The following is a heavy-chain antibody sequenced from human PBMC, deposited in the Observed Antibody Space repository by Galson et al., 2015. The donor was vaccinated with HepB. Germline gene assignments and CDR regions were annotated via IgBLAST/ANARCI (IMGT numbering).Heavy chain of an antibody. CDR1: GFTFNDYY. CDR2: INNGGSSI. D-gene: IGHD6-6*01. Sequence: SLPLSCAASGFTFNDYYMSWVRQAPGRGLEWISYINNGGSSIYSADSVKGRFTISRYNALYLEMNSLRAEDTAVYYCARGPSSSRPPYGFYFDLWGRGTLVTVSS. CDR3: ARGPSSSRPPYGFYFDL. J-gene: IGHJ2*01. V-gene: IGHV3-11*01.